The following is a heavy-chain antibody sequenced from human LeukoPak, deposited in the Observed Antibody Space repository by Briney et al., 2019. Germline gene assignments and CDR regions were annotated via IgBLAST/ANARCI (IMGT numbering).Heavy chain of an antibody. J-gene: IGHJ4*02. D-gene: IGHD2-15*01. CDR2: MNPNSGNT. Sequence: EASVKXSCKASGCTFTSYDINWVRQATGQGLEWMGWMNPNSGNTGYAQKFQGRVTITRNTSISKAYIEMRRQRSEDTAVYYCAREGTYCSGGSCYHYFDYWGQGTLVTVSS. CDR3: AREGTYCSGGSCYHYFDY. CDR1: GCTFTSYD. V-gene: IGHV1-8*03.